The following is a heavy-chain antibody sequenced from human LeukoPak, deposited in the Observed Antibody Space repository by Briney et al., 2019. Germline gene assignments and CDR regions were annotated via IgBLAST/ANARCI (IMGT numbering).Heavy chain of an antibody. D-gene: IGHD3-10*01. J-gene: IGHJ4*02. CDR2: VYFTGSA. CDR3: ARGPFPNYYGSGSFEL. CDR1: GGSLSSYY. V-gene: IGHV4-59*12. Sequence: SETLSVTCTVSGGSLSSYYWSWLRRPPGKGVECVGYVYFTGSAKYNPSLKTRVTISQDTYKNQFSLTLRSVTAADTAVYYCARGPFPNYYGSGSFELWGQGALVTVSS.